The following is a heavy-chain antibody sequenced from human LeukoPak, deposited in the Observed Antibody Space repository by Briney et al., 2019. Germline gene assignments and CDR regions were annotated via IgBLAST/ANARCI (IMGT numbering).Heavy chain of an antibody. CDR1: GYTFTSYG. D-gene: IGHD6-13*01. CDR2: ISAYNGNT. CDR3: ARDSGSSWRAAGDAFDI. Sequence: GASVKVSCKASGYTFTSYGISWLRQAPGQGLEWMGCISAYNGNTNYAQKLQGRVTMTTDTSTSTAYMELRSLRSDDTAVYYCARDSGSSWRAAGDAFDIWGQGTMVTVSS. V-gene: IGHV1-18*01. J-gene: IGHJ3*02.